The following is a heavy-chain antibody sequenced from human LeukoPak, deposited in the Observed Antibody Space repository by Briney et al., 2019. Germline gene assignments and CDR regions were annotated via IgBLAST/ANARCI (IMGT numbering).Heavy chain of an antibody. Sequence: SQTLSLTCAISGDSVSSNSAAWNWIRQSPSRGLEWLGRTYYRSKWYNDYAVSVKSRITINPDTSKNQFSLQLNSVTPEDTAVYYCARRPSRIAAAGRNAFVIWGQGTMVTVSS. CDR2: TYYRSKWYN. CDR3: ARRPSRIAAAGRNAFVI. J-gene: IGHJ3*02. CDR1: GDSVSSNSAA. D-gene: IGHD6-13*01. V-gene: IGHV6-1*01.